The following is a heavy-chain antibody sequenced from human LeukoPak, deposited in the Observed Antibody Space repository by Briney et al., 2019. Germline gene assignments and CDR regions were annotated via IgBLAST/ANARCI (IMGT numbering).Heavy chain of an antibody. D-gene: IGHD2-2*01. Sequence: PGGCLRLSCAASGFTVSFYAVSWVRQAPGKGLEWVSVIAGGGSSTYYADSVKGRFTISRDNSKNTLYLQMNSLRVEDTAVYYCVKDPDPRYCSSTSCSPIWGQGTMVTVSS. V-gene: IGHV3-23*01. J-gene: IGHJ3*02. CDR1: GFTVSFYA. CDR3: VKDPDPRYCSSTSCSPI. CDR2: IAGGGSST.